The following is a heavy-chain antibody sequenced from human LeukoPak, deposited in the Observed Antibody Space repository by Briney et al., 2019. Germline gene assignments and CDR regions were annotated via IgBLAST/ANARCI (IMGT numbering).Heavy chain of an antibody. V-gene: IGHV3-11*01. Sequence: GGSLRLSCEASGFTFSDYYMSWIRQAPGKGLEWVSYISSSGSTIYCADSVKGRFTISRDNAKNSLYLQMNSLRAEDTAVYYCARDSRDSSGYSDYWGQGTLVTVSS. CDR3: ARDSRDSSGYSDY. CDR1: GFTFSDYY. CDR2: ISSSGSTI. J-gene: IGHJ4*02. D-gene: IGHD6-19*01.